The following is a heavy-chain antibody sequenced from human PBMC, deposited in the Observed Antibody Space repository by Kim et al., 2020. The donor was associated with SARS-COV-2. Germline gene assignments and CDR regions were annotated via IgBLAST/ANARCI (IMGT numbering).Heavy chain of an antibody. J-gene: IGHJ6*01. CDR2: IRDKAKSFAT. CDR3: ARLRGTTGYYGLDM. Sequence: GGSLRLSCAASGFTFSDSAIHWVRQASGKGLEWVGRIRDKAKSFATAYAASVHGRFTISSEDSKNTAYLQMNSLNTEDSAVYYCARLRGTTGYYGLDMWG. D-gene: IGHD1-7*01. CDR1: GFTFSDSA. V-gene: IGHV3-73*01.